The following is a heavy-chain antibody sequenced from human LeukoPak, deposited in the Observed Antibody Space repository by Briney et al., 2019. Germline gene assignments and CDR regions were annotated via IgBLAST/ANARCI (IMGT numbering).Heavy chain of an antibody. J-gene: IGHJ4*02. D-gene: IGHD5-12*01. CDR2: IWYDGSNK. CDR1: GFTFSSYA. Sequence: QAGGSLRLSCSASGFTFSSYAMHWVRQAPGKGLEWVAVIWYDGSNKYYADSVKGRFTISRGNSENTLYLQMNSLRAEDTAVYYCARDRNLYSGYTLEDYWGQGTLVTVSS. V-gene: IGHV3-33*08. CDR3: ARDRNLYSGYTLEDY.